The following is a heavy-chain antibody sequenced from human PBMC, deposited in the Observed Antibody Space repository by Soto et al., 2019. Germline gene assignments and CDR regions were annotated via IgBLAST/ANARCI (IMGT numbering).Heavy chain of an antibody. Sequence: SVKVSCKASGGTFNNYVINWVRQAPGQGLEWMAGIIPIFGTPNYAQKFRGRVTITADKSTSTAYMELNSLRSEDTAVYYCAGRCDGTNCLAHFDYWGQGTLVTVSS. CDR1: GGTFNNYV. V-gene: IGHV1-69*06. CDR3: AGRCDGTNCLAHFDY. CDR2: IIPIFGTP. J-gene: IGHJ4*02. D-gene: IGHD2-2*01.